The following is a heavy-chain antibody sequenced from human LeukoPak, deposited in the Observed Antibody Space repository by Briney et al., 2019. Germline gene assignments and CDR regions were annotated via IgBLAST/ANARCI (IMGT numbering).Heavy chain of an antibody. CDR2: IWSDGSEK. CDR1: GFTFSHYG. V-gene: IGHV3-33*06. Sequence: PGRSLRLSCATSGFTFSHYGMHWVRQAPGKGLKWVAVIWSDGSEKYYGDSVKGRFTISRDNSKKTVYLQMNSLRVEDTAVYYCAKDAQRGFDFSNSLESWGQGTLVTVFS. CDR3: AKDAQRGFDFSNSLES. J-gene: IGHJ4*02. D-gene: IGHD3/OR15-3a*01.